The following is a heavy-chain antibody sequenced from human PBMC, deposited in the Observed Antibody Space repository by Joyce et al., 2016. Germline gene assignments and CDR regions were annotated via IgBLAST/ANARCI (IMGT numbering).Heavy chain of an antibody. CDR3: ARHVTDWFDP. Sequence: EVQLVQSGAEVKKPGESLRISCKGSGYSFTSPWISWVRQMPGKGLEWMGRMDPRDSYTDYSPSFEGHVTISVDKTISAAYLQWSSLRASDTAIYYCARHVTDWFDPWGQGTLVTVSS. CDR2: MDPRDSYT. J-gene: IGHJ5*02. D-gene: IGHD3-10*02. V-gene: IGHV5-10-1*03. CDR1: GYSFTSPW.